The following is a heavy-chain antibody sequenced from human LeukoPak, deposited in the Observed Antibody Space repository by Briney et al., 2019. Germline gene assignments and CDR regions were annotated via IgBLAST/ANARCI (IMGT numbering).Heavy chain of an antibody. V-gene: IGHV1-69*01. D-gene: IGHD3-22*01. CDR3: AREDPGYKDYYDSSGSWDSFDY. Sequence: SVKVSCKASGGTFSSYAISWVRQAPGQGLEWMGGIIPIFGTANYAQKFQGRVTITADESTSTAYMELSSLRSEDTDVYYCAREDPGYKDYYDSSGSWDSFDYWGQGTLVTVSS. CDR1: GGTFSSYA. CDR2: IIPIFGTA. J-gene: IGHJ4*02.